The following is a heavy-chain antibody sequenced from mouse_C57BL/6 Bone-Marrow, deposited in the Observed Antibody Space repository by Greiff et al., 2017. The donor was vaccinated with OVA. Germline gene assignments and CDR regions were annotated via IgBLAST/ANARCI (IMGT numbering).Heavy chain of an antibody. CDR2: IRSKSNNYAT. CDR1: GFSFNTYA. D-gene: IGHD3-2*02. V-gene: IGHV10-1*01. J-gene: IGHJ3*01. CDR3: VRQADSSGYVWFAY. Sequence: EVKLMESGGGLVQPKGSLKLSCAASGFSFNTYAMNWVRQAPGKGLEWVARIRSKSNNYATYYADSVKDRFTISRDDSESMLYLQMNNLKTEDTAMYYCVRQADSSGYVWFAYWGQGTLVTVSA.